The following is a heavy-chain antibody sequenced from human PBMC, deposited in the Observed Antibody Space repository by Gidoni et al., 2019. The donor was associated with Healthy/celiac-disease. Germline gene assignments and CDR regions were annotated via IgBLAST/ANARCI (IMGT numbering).Heavy chain of an antibody. J-gene: IGHJ4*02. V-gene: IGHV3-15*01. CDR3: TTDPGLGREWEPPHFDY. D-gene: IGHD1-26*01. Sequence: EVQLVESGGGLVKPGGSLRLSCAASGFTFSTAWRSWVRQAPGKGLEWVGRIKSKTDGGTTDYAAPVKGRFTISRDDSKNTLYLQMNSLKTEDTAVYYCTTDPGLGREWEPPHFDYWGQGTLVTVSS. CDR2: IKSKTDGGTT. CDR1: GFTFSTAW.